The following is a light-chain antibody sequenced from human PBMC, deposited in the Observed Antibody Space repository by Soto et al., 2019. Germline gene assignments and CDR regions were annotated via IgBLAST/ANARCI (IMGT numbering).Light chain of an antibody. CDR3: QQYGSSPRT. CDR2: GAS. V-gene: IGKV3-20*01. Sequence: ENLLTQSPGTLSLSPGEGATLSFRASRGVSANYLAWYQQKPGQAPTLLIYGASIRAAGTPDRFSGSGSGTDFTLTIRRLEPDDFAVYYCQQYGSSPRTFGQGTKVDIK. CDR1: RGVSANY. J-gene: IGKJ1*01.